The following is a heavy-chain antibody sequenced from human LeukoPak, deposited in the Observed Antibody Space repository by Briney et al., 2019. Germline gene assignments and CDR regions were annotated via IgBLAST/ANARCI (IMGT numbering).Heavy chain of an antibody. Sequence: GGSLRLSCAASGFTFNNCGMSWVRQAPGKGLEWVADIKQDGSEKYYVDSVKGRFTISRQNAKKSLFLQMNSLRAEDTAVYYCARHRSGGSQDDAFDIWGQGTLVTVSS. J-gene: IGHJ3*02. V-gene: IGHV3-7*01. CDR2: IKQDGSEK. D-gene: IGHD2-15*01. CDR1: GFTFNNCG. CDR3: ARHRSGGSQDDAFDI.